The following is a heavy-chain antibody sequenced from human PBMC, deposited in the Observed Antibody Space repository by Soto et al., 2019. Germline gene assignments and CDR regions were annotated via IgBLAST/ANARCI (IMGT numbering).Heavy chain of an antibody. J-gene: IGHJ6*02. Sequence: EVQLVESGGGLVQPGGSLRLSCVDSGFTFSSYWRSWVRQAPVKGLEGVGNIKQDGSEENYVDSVKGRFTISGDNAKKSMYLQMNSLRAEGTAGYYCARIASSGRGWDVWGQGTTVVVSS. V-gene: IGHV3-7*01. CDR1: GFTFSSYW. CDR3: ARIASSGRGWDV. D-gene: IGHD3-3*02. CDR2: IKQDGSEE.